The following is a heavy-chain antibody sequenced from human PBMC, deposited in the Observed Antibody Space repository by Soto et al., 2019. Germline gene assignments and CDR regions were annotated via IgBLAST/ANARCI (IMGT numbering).Heavy chain of an antibody. CDR3: AKGTGYSYGGGALDY. D-gene: IGHD5-18*01. CDR1: GFTFDDYA. V-gene: IGHV3-9*01. Sequence: AGGSLRLSCAASGFTFDDYAMHWVRQAPGKGLEWVSGISWNSGSIGYADSVKGRFTISRDNAKNSLYLQMNSLRAEDTALYYCAKGTGYSYGGGALDYWGQGTLVTVSS. J-gene: IGHJ4*02. CDR2: ISWNSGSI.